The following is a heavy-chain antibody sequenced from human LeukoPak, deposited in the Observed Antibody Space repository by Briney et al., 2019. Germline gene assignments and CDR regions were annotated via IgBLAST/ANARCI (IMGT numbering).Heavy chain of an antibody. CDR1: GFTFDDYA. V-gene: IGHV3-43*02. CDR2: ISGDGGST. D-gene: IGHD4/OR15-4a*01. CDR3: VRDFLGSGATTAYLHH. J-gene: IGHJ1*01. Sequence: PGGSLRLSCAASGFTFDDYAMHSVRQTPGKGLEWVSLISGDGGSTYYADSVKGRFTISRDDAKKSLYLQMNSLRAEDMAVYFCVRDFLGSGATTAYLHHWGQGTLVTVSS.